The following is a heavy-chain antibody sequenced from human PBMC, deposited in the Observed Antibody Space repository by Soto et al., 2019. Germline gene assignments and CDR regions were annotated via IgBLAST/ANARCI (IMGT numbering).Heavy chain of an antibody. D-gene: IGHD3-10*01. CDR2: INPKFGDT. CDR1: GYTFTAYY. Sequence: QVQLVQSGAEVKEPGDSVRVYCEASGYTFTAYYIHWVRQAPGQGLEWMGWINPKFGDTTYAQDFQGRLTLTRDMSISTVYIELRRLNSDDTAIYYCARNMDYYYGPGSGNGHGVWGQGTTVNVFS. J-gene: IGHJ6*02. V-gene: IGHV1-2*02. CDR3: ARNMDYYYGPGSGNGHGV.